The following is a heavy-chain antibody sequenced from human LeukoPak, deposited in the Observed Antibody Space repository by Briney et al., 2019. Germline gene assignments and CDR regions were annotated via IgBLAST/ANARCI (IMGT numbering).Heavy chain of an antibody. CDR3: ARGCSSTSCYLYYYYGMDV. V-gene: IGHV1-2*02. J-gene: IGHJ6*02. Sequence: ASVKVSCKASGYSFIANYIHWVRQAPGQGLEWMGWINPNSGATNYAQKFQDRVTMTRDTSISTAYMELSRLRSDDTAVYYCARGCSSTSCYLYYYYGMDVWGQGTTVTVSS. D-gene: IGHD2-2*01. CDR2: INPNSGAT. CDR1: GYSFIANY.